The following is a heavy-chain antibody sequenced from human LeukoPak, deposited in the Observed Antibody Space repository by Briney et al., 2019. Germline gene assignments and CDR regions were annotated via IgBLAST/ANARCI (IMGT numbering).Heavy chain of an antibody. Sequence: PGGSLRLSCAASGFTFSSYDMSWVRQAPGKGLEWVSDISGSTGTTSYADSVKGRLTISRDNSKNTLYLQMNSLRAEDTAVYYCAKQRLLFNFWGGYFSQWGQGTLGTVSS. CDR3: AKQRLLFNFWGGYFSQ. D-gene: IGHD3-3*01. CDR2: ISGSTGTT. CDR1: GFTFSSYD. V-gene: IGHV3-23*01. J-gene: IGHJ4*02.